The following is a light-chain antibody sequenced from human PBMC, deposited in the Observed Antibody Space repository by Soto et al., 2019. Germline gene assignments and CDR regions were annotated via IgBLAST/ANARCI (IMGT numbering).Light chain of an antibody. CDR2: SAS. J-gene: IGKJ4*01. CDR3: QQYGSSPLLT. Sequence: EVVLTQSPGTLSLSPGERVTLSCRASQSVGSSNLVWYQQKPGQAPRLLISSASSRATGIPDRFSGSGSGTDFTLTISKLEPEDFAVYYCQQYGSSPLLTFGGGTKVEIK. V-gene: IGKV3-20*01. CDR1: QSVGSSN.